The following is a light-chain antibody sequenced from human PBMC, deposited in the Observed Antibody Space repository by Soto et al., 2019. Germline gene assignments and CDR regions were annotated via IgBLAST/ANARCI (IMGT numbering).Light chain of an antibody. V-gene: IGLV2-23*02. CDR3: FSYAGAGTFV. J-gene: IGLJ1*01. Sequence: QSVLTQPPSVSGSPGQSITISCTGTSSDIGNYNLVSWFQQHPGKAPKLFIYEVNWRPSGVSDRLSGSKSANTASLTISGLQAEDEADYYCFSYAGAGTFVFGTGTKVTVL. CDR2: EVN. CDR1: SSDIGNYNL.